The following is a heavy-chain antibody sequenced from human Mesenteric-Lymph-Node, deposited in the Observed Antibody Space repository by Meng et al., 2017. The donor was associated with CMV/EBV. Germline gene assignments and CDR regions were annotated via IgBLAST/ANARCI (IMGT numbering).Heavy chain of an antibody. CDR1: GFTFSTYA. Sequence: SLKISCAASGFTFSTYAMHWVRQAPGKGLEWVAVISYDGSNEYYADSVKGRFAISRDISKNRLFLQMNSLRAEDTAVYYCARMGLRFLEWLNAGGALDYWGQGTLVTVSS. D-gene: IGHD3-3*01. CDR2: ISYDGSNE. CDR3: ARMGLRFLEWLNAGGALDY. V-gene: IGHV3-30*09. J-gene: IGHJ4*02.